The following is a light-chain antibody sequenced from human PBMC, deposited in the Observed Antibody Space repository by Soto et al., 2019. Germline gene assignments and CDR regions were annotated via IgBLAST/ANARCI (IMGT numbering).Light chain of an antibody. J-gene: IGKJ1*01. V-gene: IGKV3-11*01. CDR1: QSVGSY. CDR2: DAS. Sequence: EIVLTQSPATLSLSPGERATLSCRASQSVGSYLAWYQQRPGQAPRLLVYDASNRATDSPARFSGSGSGTDFTLTISSLEPEDFAFYYCQQRSNWPPTWTFGQGTKVEIK. CDR3: QQRSNWPPTWT.